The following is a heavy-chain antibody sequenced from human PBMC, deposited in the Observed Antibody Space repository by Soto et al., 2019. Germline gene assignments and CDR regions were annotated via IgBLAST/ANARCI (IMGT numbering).Heavy chain of an antibody. CDR1: GYPFSDNQ. D-gene: IGHD4-4*01. J-gene: IGHJ5*02. V-gene: IGHV1-2*02. Sequence: ASVKVSCKASGYPFSDNQIHWLRRAPGQGLEWMGRINPKSDDTNYAQKFQGRVTMTRDTSIDTAYLELTGLTSDDTATYYCARKQYLDYIRWGLDPWGQGTMVTVS. CDR3: ARKQYLDYIRWGLDP. CDR2: INPKSDDT.